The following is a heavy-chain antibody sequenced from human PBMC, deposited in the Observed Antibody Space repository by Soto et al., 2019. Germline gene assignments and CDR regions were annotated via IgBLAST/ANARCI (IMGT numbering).Heavy chain of an antibody. V-gene: IGHV1-69*02. CDR2: IIPILGIA. D-gene: IGHD2-15*01. J-gene: IGHJ3*02. CDR1: GGTFSSYT. Sequence: GASVKVSCKASGGTFSSYTISWVRQAPGQGLEWMGRIIPILGIANYAQKFQGRVTITADKSTSTAYMELSSLRSEDTAVYYCARYCSGGSCPLGDAFDIWGQGTMVTV. CDR3: ARYCSGGSCPLGDAFDI.